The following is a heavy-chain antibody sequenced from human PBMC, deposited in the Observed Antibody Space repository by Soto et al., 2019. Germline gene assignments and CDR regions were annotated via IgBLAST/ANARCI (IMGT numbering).Heavy chain of an antibody. CDR1: GFTFSNAW. J-gene: IGHJ3*02. V-gene: IGHV3-15*01. Sequence: GSLRLSCAASGFTFSNAWMSWVRQAPGKGLEWVGRIKSKTDGGTTDYAAPVKGRFTISRDDSKNTLHLQMNSLKTEDTAVYYCTTAGLWLEAFDIWGQGTMVTVSS. CDR3: TTAGLWLEAFDI. D-gene: IGHD2-21*01. CDR2: IKSKTDGGTT.